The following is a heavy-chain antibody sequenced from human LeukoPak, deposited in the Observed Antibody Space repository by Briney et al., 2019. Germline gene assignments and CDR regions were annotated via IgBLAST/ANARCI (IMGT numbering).Heavy chain of an antibody. CDR1: GYTFTSYD. CDR3: ARVRKWLRPTNAFDI. J-gene: IGHJ3*02. V-gene: IGHV1-8*03. D-gene: IGHD5-12*01. Sequence: GASVKVSCKASGYTFTSYDINWVRQATGQGLEWMGWMNPNSGNTGYAQKFQGRVTITRNTSISTAYMELSSLRSEDTAVYYCARVRKWLRPTNAFDIWGQGTMVTVSS. CDR2: MNPNSGNT.